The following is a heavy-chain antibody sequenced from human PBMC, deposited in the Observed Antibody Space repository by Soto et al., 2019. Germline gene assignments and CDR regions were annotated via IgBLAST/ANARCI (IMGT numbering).Heavy chain of an antibody. CDR3: RRSSRYSTDV. CDR2: IYYSGST. CDR1: GGSISSYY. J-gene: IGHJ6*02. D-gene: IGHD6-19*01. V-gene: IGHV4-59*08. Sequence: SETLSLTCTVSGGSISSYYWSWIRQPPGKGLEWIGYIYYSGSTNYNPSLKSRVTISVDTSKNQFSLKLSSVTAADTAVYYCRRSSRYSTDVWGQGITVTVSS.